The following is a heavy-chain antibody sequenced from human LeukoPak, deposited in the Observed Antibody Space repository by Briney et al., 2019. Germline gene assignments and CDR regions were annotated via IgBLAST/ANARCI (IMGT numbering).Heavy chain of an antibody. V-gene: IGHV1-2*02. D-gene: IGHD6-19*01. CDR3: ARDAGAEWLVPADYFDY. CDR2: INPNSGGT. CDR1: GYTVTGYY. J-gene: IGHJ4*02. Sequence: GASVKVSCKASGYTVTGYYIHWVRQAPGQGRGWMGWINPNSGGTNYAQKFQGRVTMTRDTSISTAYMELSRLRSDDTAVYYCARDAGAEWLVPADYFDYWGQGTLVTVSS.